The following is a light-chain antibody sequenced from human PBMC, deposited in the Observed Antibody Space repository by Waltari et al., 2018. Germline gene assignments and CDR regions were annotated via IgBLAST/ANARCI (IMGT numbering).Light chain of an antibody. CDR3: QESFTSPRT. CDR2: GAS. V-gene: IGKV1-39*01. Sequence: DIQMTQSPSSLSASLGDRVTITYRASQTIFMFLNWYQQRPGKAPNLLIYGASNLLSGVPSRFSGSGSGTDFTLTISSLQPEDVATYYCQESFTSPRTFGPGTKVEI. J-gene: IGKJ1*01. CDR1: QTIFMF.